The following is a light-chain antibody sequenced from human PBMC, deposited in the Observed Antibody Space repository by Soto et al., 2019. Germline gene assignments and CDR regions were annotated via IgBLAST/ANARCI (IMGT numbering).Light chain of an antibody. CDR3: SSYTSSSTYV. CDR1: SSDVGSSNG. V-gene: IGLV2-18*02. J-gene: IGLJ1*01. Sequence: QSALTQPPSVSGSPGQSVTISCTGTSSDVGSSNGVSWYQQPPGTAPKLMIYDVSNRPSGVPDRFSGSKSGNTASLTISGLQADDEAYYYSSSYTSSSTYVFGPGTKVTVL. CDR2: DVS.